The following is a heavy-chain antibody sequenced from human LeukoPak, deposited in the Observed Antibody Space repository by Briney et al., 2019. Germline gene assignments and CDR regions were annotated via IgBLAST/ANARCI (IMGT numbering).Heavy chain of an antibody. V-gene: IGHV3-7*01. J-gene: IGHJ4*02. CDR2: IKQDGSEK. CDR1: GFTFSGFW. D-gene: IGHD1-20*01. Sequence: GGSLRLSCAASGFTFSGFWMSWVRQAPRKGLEWVANIKQDGSEKYYVDSVKGRFTISRDNAKNSLYLQMNSLRAEDTALYYCAKDVKYNWNYIDYWGQGALVTVSS. CDR3: AKDVKYNWNYIDY.